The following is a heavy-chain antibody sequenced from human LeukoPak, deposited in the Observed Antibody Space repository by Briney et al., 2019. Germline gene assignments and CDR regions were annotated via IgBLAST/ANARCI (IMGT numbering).Heavy chain of an antibody. Sequence: GRSLRLSCAASAFNFNTYPMHWVRQAPGKGLGWVAVISEDGRNGYYLDSVKGRFTISRENSKKMLYLQMNSLRVDDTAVYYCVGGDFHYWGQGTLVTVSS. CDR1: AFNFNTYP. CDR3: VGGDFHY. J-gene: IGHJ4*02. D-gene: IGHD3-16*01. CDR2: ISEDGRNG. V-gene: IGHV3-30-3*02.